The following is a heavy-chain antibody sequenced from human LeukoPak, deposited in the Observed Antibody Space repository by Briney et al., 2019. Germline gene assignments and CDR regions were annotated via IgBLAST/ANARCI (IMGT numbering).Heavy chain of an antibody. CDR2: ISWNSGSI. J-gene: IGHJ6*02. CDR3: AREGTYGMDV. CDR1: GFTFDDYA. V-gene: IGHV3-9*01. Sequence: PGGSLRLSCAASGFTFDDYAMHWVRQAPGKGLEWVSGISWNSGSIGYADSVKGRFTISRDNAKNSLYLQMNSLRAEDTAVYYCAREGTYGMDVWGQGTTVTVSS. D-gene: IGHD1-1*01.